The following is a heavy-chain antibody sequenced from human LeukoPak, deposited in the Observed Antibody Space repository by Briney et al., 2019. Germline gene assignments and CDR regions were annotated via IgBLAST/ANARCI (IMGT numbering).Heavy chain of an antibody. CDR2: IYYSGST. V-gene: IGHV4-59*01. CDR3: ARGRRDGYNRFSLDY. J-gene: IGHJ4*02. D-gene: IGHD5-24*01. CDR1: GGSISSYY. Sequence: SETLSLTCTVSGGSISSYYWSWIRQPPGKGLEWIGYIYYSGSTNYNPSLKSRVTISVDTSKNQFSLKLSSVTAADTAVYYCARGRRDGYNRFSLDYWGQGTLVTVSS.